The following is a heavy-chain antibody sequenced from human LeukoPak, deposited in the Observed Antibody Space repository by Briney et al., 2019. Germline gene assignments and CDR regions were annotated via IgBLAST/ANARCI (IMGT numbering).Heavy chain of an antibody. V-gene: IGHV3-30*18. D-gene: IGHD3-22*01. CDR2: ISYDGSNK. CDR3: AKSRGGYYSHYYYGMDV. Sequence: PGGSLRLSCAASGFTFSSYGMHWVRQAPGKGLEWVAVISYDGSNKYYADSVKGRFTISRDNSKNTLYLQMNSLRAEDTAVYYCAKSRGGYYSHYYYGMDVWGQGTTVTVSS. J-gene: IGHJ6*02. CDR1: GFTFSSYG.